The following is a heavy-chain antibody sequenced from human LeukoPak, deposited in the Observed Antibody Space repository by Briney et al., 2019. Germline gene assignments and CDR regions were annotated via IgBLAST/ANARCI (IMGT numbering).Heavy chain of an antibody. J-gene: IGHJ4*02. V-gene: IGHV3-23*01. Sequence: GGSLRLSCAASGFTFSSYAMSWVRQAPGKGLEWVSAISGSGGSTYYADSVEGRFTISRDNSKNTLYLQMNSLRAEDTAVYYCAKDLAQLRYFDWLFQPAGFDYWGQGTLVTVSS. D-gene: IGHD3-9*01. CDR1: GFTFSSYA. CDR3: AKDLAQLRYFDWLFQPAGFDY. CDR2: ISGSGGST.